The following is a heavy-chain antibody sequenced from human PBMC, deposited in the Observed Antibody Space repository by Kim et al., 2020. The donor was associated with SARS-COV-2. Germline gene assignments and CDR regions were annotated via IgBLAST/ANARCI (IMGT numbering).Heavy chain of an antibody. D-gene: IGHD6-19*01. V-gene: IGHV4-31*02. CDR2: T. Sequence: TYYNPCLKSRVTISVDTSKNQFSLKLSSVTAADTAVYYCARDFLAGWFDPWGQGTLVTVSS. J-gene: IGHJ5*02. CDR3: ARDFLAGWFDP.